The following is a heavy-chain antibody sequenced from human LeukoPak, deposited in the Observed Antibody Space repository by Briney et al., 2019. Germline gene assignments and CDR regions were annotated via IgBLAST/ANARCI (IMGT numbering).Heavy chain of an antibody. CDR3: AKAGYGSGRGAFDI. Sequence: GGSLRLSCAASGFTFNNYAMSWVRQAPGKGLEWVSAISGSGGSTYYADSVKGRFTISRDNSKNTLYLQMNSLRAEDTAVYYCAKAGYGSGRGAFDIWGQGTMVTVSS. CDR2: ISGSGGST. J-gene: IGHJ3*02. D-gene: IGHD3-10*01. V-gene: IGHV3-23*01. CDR1: GFTFNNYA.